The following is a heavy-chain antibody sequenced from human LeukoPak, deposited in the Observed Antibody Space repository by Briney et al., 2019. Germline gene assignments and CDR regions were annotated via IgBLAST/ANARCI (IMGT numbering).Heavy chain of an antibody. D-gene: IGHD6-13*01. J-gene: IGHJ4*02. CDR3: ASSSWAWVDY. CDR1: GGSISSYY. Sequence: PSGTLSLTCTVSGGSISSYYWSWIRQPAGKGLEWIGRIYTSGSTNYNPSLKSRVIMSVDTSKNQFSLKLSSVTAADTAVYYCASSSWAWVDYWGQGTLVTVSS. V-gene: IGHV4-4*07. CDR2: IYTSGST.